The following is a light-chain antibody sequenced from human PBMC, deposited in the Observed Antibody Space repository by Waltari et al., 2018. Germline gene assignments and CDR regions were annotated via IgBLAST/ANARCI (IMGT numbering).Light chain of an antibody. CDR3: QQYGSSPRT. J-gene: IGKJ1*01. V-gene: IGKV3-20*01. CDR1: QSVSSSY. CDR2: GAS. Sequence: EIVLTQSPGTLYLSAGERATLYCRASQSVSSSYLAWYQQKPGQAPRLLIYGASSRATGIPDRFSGSVSGTDFTLTISRLEPEDFAVYYCQQYGSSPRTFGQGTKVEIK.